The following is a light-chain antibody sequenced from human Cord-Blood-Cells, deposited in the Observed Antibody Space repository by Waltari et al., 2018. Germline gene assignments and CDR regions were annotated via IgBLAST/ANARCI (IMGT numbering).Light chain of an antibody. Sequence: QSALTQPASVSGSPGQSITIPCTGTSSAVGGYNYFSWYQQHPGKAPKLMIYDVRNRPSGVSNRFSGSKSGNTASLTISGLQAEDEADYYCSSYTSSSTLVFGGGTKLTVL. CDR2: DVR. V-gene: IGLV2-14*01. CDR1: SSAVGGYNY. CDR3: SSYTSSSTLV. J-gene: IGLJ2*01.